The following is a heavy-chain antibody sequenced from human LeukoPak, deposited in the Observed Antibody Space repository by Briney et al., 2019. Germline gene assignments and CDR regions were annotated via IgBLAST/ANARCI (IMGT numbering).Heavy chain of an antibody. D-gene: IGHD3-10*01. CDR3: ASTLLWFGEPSTSMDV. Sequence: SETLSLTCTVSGGSISSYYWSWIRQPAGKGLEWIGRIYTSGSTNYNPSLKSRVTISVDTSKNQFSLKLSSVTAADTAVYYCASTLLWFGEPSTSMDVWGKGTTVTISS. CDR1: GGSISSYY. V-gene: IGHV4-4*07. J-gene: IGHJ6*03. CDR2: IYTSGST.